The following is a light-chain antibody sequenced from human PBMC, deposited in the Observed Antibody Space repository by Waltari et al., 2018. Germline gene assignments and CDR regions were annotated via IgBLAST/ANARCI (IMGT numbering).Light chain of an antibody. J-gene: IGLJ3*02. CDR1: DSNIGAGCD. Sequence: QSVLTQPPSVSGAPGQRVTISCTRNDSNIGAGCDVQWYTHPPGPAPKLLIYGNINRPSGVPDRFSASKSGTSASLAITGLQADDEADYYCQSYDISLSASRVFGGGTKVTVL. V-gene: IGLV1-40*01. CDR3: QSYDISLSASRV. CDR2: GNI.